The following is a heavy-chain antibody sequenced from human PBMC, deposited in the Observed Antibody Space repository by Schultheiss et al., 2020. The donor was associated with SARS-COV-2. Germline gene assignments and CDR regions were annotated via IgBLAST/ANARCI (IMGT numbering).Heavy chain of an antibody. V-gene: IGHV1-18*01. CDR1: GYTFTSYG. CDR2: ISAYNGNT. Sequence: ASVKVSCKASGYTFTSYGISWVRQAPGQGLEWMGWISAYNGNTNYAQKLQGRVTMTTDTSASTAYMELSSLRSEDTAVYYCASEWVVVAANWWFDPWGQGTLVTVSS. D-gene: IGHD2-15*01. J-gene: IGHJ5*02. CDR3: ASEWVVVAANWWFDP.